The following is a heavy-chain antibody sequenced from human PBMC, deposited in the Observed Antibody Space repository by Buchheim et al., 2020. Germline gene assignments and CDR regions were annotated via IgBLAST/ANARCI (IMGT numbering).Heavy chain of an antibody. CDR2: ISYDGSNK. Sequence: QVQLVESGGGVVQPGRSLRLSCAASGFTFSSYGMHWVRQAPGKGLEWVAVISYDGSNKYYADSVKGRFTISRDNSKNTLYLQMNSLRAEDTAVYYCAKDFVWLHLGWSMDVWGQGTT. V-gene: IGHV3-30*18. D-gene: IGHD5-24*01. J-gene: IGHJ6*02. CDR1: GFTFSSYG. CDR3: AKDFVWLHLGWSMDV.